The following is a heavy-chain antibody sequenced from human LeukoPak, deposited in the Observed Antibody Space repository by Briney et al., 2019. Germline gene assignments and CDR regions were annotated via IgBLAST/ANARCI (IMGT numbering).Heavy chain of an antibody. CDR3: ARQELWFRS. CDR1: GGSVSRTYYS. J-gene: IGHJ4*02. V-gene: IGHV4-39*01. Sequence: SETLSLTCSVSGGSVSRTYYSWGWIRQPPGKGLEWIGSIDYRGGTHFSPSLESRVTISVDTSQNQFSPRLMSVTAADTGVYYCARQELWFRSWGQGTLVSVSS. D-gene: IGHD3-16*01. CDR2: IDYRGGT.